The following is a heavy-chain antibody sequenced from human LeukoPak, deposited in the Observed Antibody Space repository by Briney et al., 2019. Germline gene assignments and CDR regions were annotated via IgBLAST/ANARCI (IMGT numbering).Heavy chain of an antibody. D-gene: IGHD3-16*01. CDR2: INPSGGST. CDR3: ARRALTFGGVMFDY. CDR1: GYTFTSYY. V-gene: IGHV1-46*01. Sequence: GASVKVSCKASGYTFTSYYMHWVRQAPGQGLEWMGIINPSGGSTSYAQKFQGRVTMTRDMSTSTVYMELSSLRSDGTAVYYCARRALTFGGVMFDYWGQGTLVTVSS. J-gene: IGHJ4*02.